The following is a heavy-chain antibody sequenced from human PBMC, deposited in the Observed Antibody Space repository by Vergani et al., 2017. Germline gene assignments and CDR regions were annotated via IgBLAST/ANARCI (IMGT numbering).Heavy chain of an antibody. CDR1: GYTFTGYY. V-gene: IGHV1-2*02. J-gene: IGHJ5*02. CDR2: INPNSGGT. D-gene: IGHD2-2*03. Sequence: QVQLVQSGAEVKKPGASVKVSCKASGYTFTGYYMHWVRQAPGQGLEWMGWINPNSGGTNYAQKFQGRVTMTRDTSISTAYMELSRLRSDDTAVYYCARRLGYCSSTSRRNWFDPWGQGTLVTVSS. CDR3: ARRLGYCSSTSRRNWFDP.